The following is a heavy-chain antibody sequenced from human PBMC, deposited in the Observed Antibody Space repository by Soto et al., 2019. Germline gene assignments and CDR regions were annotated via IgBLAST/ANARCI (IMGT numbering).Heavy chain of an antibody. CDR2: TYYRSKWYN. V-gene: IGHV6-1*01. J-gene: IGHJ6*02. D-gene: IGHD2-2*01. Sequence: SQTLSLTCAISGDIVSSNSAAWNWIRQSPPRGLEWLGRTYYRSKWYNDYAVSVKSRITINPDTSKNQFSLQLNSVTPEDTAVYYCASGGVVPAAAYYYYGMDVWGQGTTVTVSS. CDR1: GDIVSSNSAA. CDR3: ASGGVVPAAAYYYYGMDV.